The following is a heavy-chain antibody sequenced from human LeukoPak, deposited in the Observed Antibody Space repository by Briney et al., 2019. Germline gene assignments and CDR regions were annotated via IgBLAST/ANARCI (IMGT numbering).Heavy chain of an antibody. CDR1: GGSISSYY. CDR3: AREGVVVPATKDFYYFDY. CDR2: IYYSGST. J-gene: IGHJ4*02. V-gene: IGHV4-59*01. D-gene: IGHD2-15*01. Sequence: SETLSLTCTVSGGSISSYYWSWIRQPPGKGLEWIGYIYYSGSTNYNPSLKSRVTISVDTSKNQFSLKVRSVTAADTAVYYCAREGVVVPATKDFYYFDYWGQGTLVTVSS.